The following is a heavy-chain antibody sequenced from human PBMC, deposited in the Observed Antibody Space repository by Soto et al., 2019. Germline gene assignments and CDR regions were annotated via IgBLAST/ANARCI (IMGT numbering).Heavy chain of an antibody. V-gene: IGHV4-59*01. J-gene: IGHJ5*02. CDR1: GGSISSYY. D-gene: IGHD4-17*01. CDR2: IYYSGST. Sequence: QVQLQESGPGLVKPSETLSLTCTVSGGSISSYYWSWIRQPPGKGLEWIGYIYYSGSTNYNPSLKRRVAMSVDTSKKQFSLKLSSVTAADTAVYYCARERTTVTTGRGENWFDPWGQGTLVTVSS. CDR3: ARERTTVTTGRGENWFDP.